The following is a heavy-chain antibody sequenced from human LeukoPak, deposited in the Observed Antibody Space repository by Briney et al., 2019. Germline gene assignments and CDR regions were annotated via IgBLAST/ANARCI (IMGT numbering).Heavy chain of an antibody. J-gene: IGHJ4*02. V-gene: IGHV4-61*02. CDR3: ARVRVGATTTFDY. Sequence: SETLSLTCTVSGGSISSGSYYWSWIRQPAGKGLEWIGRIYTSGSTSYNPSLKSRVTISVDTSKNQFSLKLSSVTAADTAVYYCARVRVGATTTFDYWGQGTLVTVSS. CDR2: IYTSGST. CDR1: GGSISSGSYY. D-gene: IGHD1-26*01.